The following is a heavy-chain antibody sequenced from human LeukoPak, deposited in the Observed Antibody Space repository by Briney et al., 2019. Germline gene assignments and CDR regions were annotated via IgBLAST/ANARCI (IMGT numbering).Heavy chain of an antibody. Sequence: YPGRSLRLSCAASGFTFSSYAMHWVRQAPGKGLEWVAVISYDGSNKYYADSVKGRFTISRDNSKNTLYLQMNSLRAEDTALYYCARASTGGMDVWGQGTTVTVSS. D-gene: IGHD1-1*01. V-gene: IGHV3-30*04. CDR3: ARASTGGMDV. CDR2: ISYDGSNK. J-gene: IGHJ6*02. CDR1: GFTFSSYA.